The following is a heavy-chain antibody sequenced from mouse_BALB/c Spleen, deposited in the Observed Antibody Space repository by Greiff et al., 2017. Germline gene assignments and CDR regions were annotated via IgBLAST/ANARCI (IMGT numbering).Heavy chain of an antibody. CDR2: INSNGGST. D-gene: IGHD2-13*01. CDR1: GFTFSSYG. V-gene: IGHV5-6-3*01. J-gene: IGHJ4*01. Sequence: DVMLVESGGGLVQPGGSLKLSCAASGFTFSSYGMSWVRQTPDKRLELVATINSNGGSTYYPDSVKGRFTISRDNAKNTLYLQMSSLKSEDTAMYYCAREKRLPMDYWGQGTSVTVSS. CDR3: AREKRLPMDY.